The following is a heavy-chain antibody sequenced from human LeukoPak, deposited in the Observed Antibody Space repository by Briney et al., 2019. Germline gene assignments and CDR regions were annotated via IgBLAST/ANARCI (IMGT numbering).Heavy chain of an antibody. V-gene: IGHV1-2*02. D-gene: IGHD6-19*01. CDR2: INPNSGGT. CDR1: GYTFTAYY. J-gene: IGHJ4*02. CDR3: ARVAAMAGIGWGDFDY. Sequence: ASVKVSCKASGYTFTAYYMHWVRQAPGQGLEWMGWINPNSGGTNFAQKFQGRVTMTRDTSISTVYMDLSRLRSDDTAVYYCARVAAMAGIGWGDFDYWGQGTLVTVSS.